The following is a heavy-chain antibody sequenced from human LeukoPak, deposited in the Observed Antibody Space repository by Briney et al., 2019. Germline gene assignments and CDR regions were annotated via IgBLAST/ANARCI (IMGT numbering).Heavy chain of an antibody. CDR1: GFTFSSYA. Sequence: GSLRLSCAASGFTFSSYAMSWVRQAPGKGLEWVSAISGSGGSTYYADSVKGRFTISRDNAKNSLYLQMSSLRAEDTAVYYCARGMATIDGYYYYMDVWGKGTTVTVSS. CDR3: ARGMATIDGYYYYMDV. CDR2: ISGSGGST. V-gene: IGHV3-23*01. J-gene: IGHJ6*03. D-gene: IGHD5-24*01.